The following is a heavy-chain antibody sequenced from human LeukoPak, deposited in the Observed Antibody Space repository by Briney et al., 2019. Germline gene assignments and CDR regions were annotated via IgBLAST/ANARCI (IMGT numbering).Heavy chain of an antibody. CDR2: IIPILGIA. Sequence: RASVKVSCKASGGTFSSYAISWVRQAPGQGLEWMGRIIPILGIANYAQKFQGRVTITADKSTSTAYMELSSLRSEDTAVYYCARGSATMIDIFDFWGQGTLVTVSS. CDR3: ARGSATMIDIFDF. J-gene: IGHJ4*02. V-gene: IGHV1-69*04. CDR1: GGTFSSYA. D-gene: IGHD2-21*01.